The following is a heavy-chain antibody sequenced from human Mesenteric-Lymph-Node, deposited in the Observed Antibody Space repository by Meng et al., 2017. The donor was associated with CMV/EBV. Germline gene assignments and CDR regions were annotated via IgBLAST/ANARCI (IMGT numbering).Heavy chain of an antibody. D-gene: IGHD3-22*01. J-gene: IGHJ4*02. Sequence: SLKISCAASGFTFDDYAMHWVRQAPGKGLEWVSGITWNSGNIGYADSVKGRFTISRDNSKNTLYLQMNSLRAEDTAVYYCASALRTVVVVIDYWGQGTLVTVSS. CDR2: ITWNSGNI. CDR1: GFTFDDYA. CDR3: ASALRTVVVVIDY. V-gene: IGHV3-9*01.